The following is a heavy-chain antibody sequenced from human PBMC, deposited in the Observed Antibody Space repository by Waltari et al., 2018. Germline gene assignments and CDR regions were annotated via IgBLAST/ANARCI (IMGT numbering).Heavy chain of an antibody. Sequence: EVQLVQSGAEVKKPGESLKISCKGSGYRFTNYWIGWVRQMPGKGLEWMGVVDPGDADTRYSQSFQCQVTISADKSISTAYMQWSSLRASDTAMYYCARAYASGDDAFDLWGQGTVVTVSS. CDR3: ARAYASGDDAFDL. D-gene: IGHD2-2*01. CDR1: GYRFTNYW. J-gene: IGHJ3*01. CDR2: VDPGDADT. V-gene: IGHV5-51*01.